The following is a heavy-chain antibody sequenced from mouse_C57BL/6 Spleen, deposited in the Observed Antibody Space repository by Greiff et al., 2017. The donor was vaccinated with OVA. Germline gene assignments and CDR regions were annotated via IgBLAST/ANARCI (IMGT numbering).Heavy chain of an antibody. J-gene: IGHJ1*01. Sequence: VHVKQSGAELVRPGASVKLSCTASGFNITDYYMHWVKQRPGQGLEWIGRIDPEDGDTEYAPKFQGKATMTADTSSNTAYLQLSRLTSEDTAVYYLTTATVVATRLYFDVWGSGVTVAVSS. CDR2: IDPEDGDT. CDR1: GFNITDYY. D-gene: IGHD1-1*01. CDR3: TTATVVATRLYFDV. V-gene: IGHV14-1*01.